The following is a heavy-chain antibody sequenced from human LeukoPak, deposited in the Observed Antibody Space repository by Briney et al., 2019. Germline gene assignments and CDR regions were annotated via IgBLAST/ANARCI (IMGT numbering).Heavy chain of an antibody. V-gene: IGHV3-9*01. J-gene: IGHJ4*02. CDR2: ISWNGGAV. CDR1: GFIFDDYA. D-gene: IGHD1-26*01. CDR3: AKGLVRPVGATHFDF. Sequence: GGSLRLSCVASGFIFDDYAMHWVREAPGKGPEWVSGISWNGGAVGYADSVKGRCTISRDNAGNSLYLQLNRLRPEDPAYYYCAKGLVRPVGATHFDFWGQGTLVTVSS.